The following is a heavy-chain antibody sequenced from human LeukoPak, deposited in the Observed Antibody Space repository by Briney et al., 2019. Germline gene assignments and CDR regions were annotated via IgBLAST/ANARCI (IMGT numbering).Heavy chain of an antibody. CDR1: GDSISSSSYY. D-gene: IGHD3-22*01. Sequence: SETLSLTCTVSGDSISSSSYYWGWIRQPPGRGLEWIGTIYDSGSTYYNPSLKSRVTISVDTSKNQFSLNLISVAAADTAVYYCARQWVSDYYDNSGYYAIDYWGQGTLVTVSS. V-gene: IGHV4-39*01. CDR2: IYDSGST. J-gene: IGHJ4*02. CDR3: ARQWVSDYYDNSGYYAIDY.